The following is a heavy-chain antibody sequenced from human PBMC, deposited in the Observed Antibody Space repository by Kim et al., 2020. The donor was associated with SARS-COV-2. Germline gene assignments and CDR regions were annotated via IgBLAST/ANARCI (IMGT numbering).Heavy chain of an antibody. V-gene: IGHV5-10-1*01. CDR2: IDPSDSYT. CDR1: GYSFTSYW. J-gene: IGHJ6*02. CDR3: ARRPIHMVRGVISGMDV. D-gene: IGHD3-10*01. Sequence: GESLKISCKGSGYSFTSYWISWVRQMPGKVLEWMGRIDPSDSYTNYSPSFQGHVTISADKSISTAYLQWSILKPSDTAMYYCARRPIHMVRGVISGMDVWGQGTTVTVSS.